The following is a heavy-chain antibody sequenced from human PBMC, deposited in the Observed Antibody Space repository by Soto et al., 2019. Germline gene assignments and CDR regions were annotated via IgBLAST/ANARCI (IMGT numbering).Heavy chain of an antibody. Sequence: QVQLQESGPGLVKPSETLSLTCTVSGGSISSYYWNWIRQPPGKGLEWIGYIYYSGRTNYNPSLKSRVTISVDTSKNQFSLKLSSVTAADTAVYYCASGSSSWSSFDYWGQGTLVTVSS. V-gene: IGHV4-59*01. CDR2: IYYSGRT. J-gene: IGHJ4*02. CDR3: ASGSSSWSSFDY. CDR1: GGSISSYY. D-gene: IGHD6-13*01.